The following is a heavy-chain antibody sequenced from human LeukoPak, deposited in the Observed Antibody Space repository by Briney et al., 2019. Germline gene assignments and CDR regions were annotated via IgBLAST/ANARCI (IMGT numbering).Heavy chain of an antibody. CDR2: ISAYNGNT. J-gene: IGHJ6*03. CDR1: GYTFTNYG. D-gene: IGHD3-3*01. Sequence: ASVKVSCKASGYTFTNYGINWLRQAPGQGLEWMGWISAYNGNTNYAQRLQGRVTMTTDTSTSTAYMELSSLRSEDTAVYYCARSKRFWSGYYSPRNFYYYYYMDVWGKGTTVTVSS. V-gene: IGHV1-18*01. CDR3: ARSKRFWSGYYSPRNFYYYYYMDV.